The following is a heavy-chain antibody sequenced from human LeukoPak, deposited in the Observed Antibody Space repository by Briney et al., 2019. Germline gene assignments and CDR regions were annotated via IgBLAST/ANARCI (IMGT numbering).Heavy chain of an antibody. CDR2: ISGGGGST. CDR1: GFTFTSYS. Sequence: GGSLRLSCAASGFTFTSYSTNWVRQAPGKGLEWVSTISGGGGSTYYADSVKGRFTISRDNSKNTLYLQVNSLRAEDTAVYYCAKGGKWDVTPFDYWGQGTLVTVSS. V-gene: IGHV3-23*01. D-gene: IGHD1-26*01. J-gene: IGHJ4*02. CDR3: AKGGKWDVTPFDY.